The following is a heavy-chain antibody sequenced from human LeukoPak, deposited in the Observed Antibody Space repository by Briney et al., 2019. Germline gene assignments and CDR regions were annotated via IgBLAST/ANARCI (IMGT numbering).Heavy chain of an antibody. D-gene: IGHD2-15*01. CDR3: ARAADRYCSGGSCYGY. V-gene: IGHV3-21*01. Sequence: PGGSLTLSCAASGFTFSNYSMNWVRQPPGKGLEWVSSISSSSSYIYNADSVKGRFTISRDNAKNSLYLQMNSLRAEEPAVYYCARAADRYCSGGSCYGYWGQGTLVTVSS. CDR1: GFTFSNYS. CDR2: ISSSSSYI. J-gene: IGHJ4*02.